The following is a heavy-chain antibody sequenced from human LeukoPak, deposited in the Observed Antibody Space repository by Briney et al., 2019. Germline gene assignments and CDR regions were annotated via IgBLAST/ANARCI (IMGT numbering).Heavy chain of an antibody. Sequence: GGSLRLSCAASRFTFSSYGMQWVRQAPGKGLEWLAVIAYDGNDKYYADSVRGRFAISRDNSKNTVYLQMDNLKTEDTAVYYCASVLDYWGQGILVTVSS. CDR1: RFTFSSYG. CDR3: ASVLDY. CDR2: IAYDGNDK. V-gene: IGHV3-30*19. J-gene: IGHJ4*02.